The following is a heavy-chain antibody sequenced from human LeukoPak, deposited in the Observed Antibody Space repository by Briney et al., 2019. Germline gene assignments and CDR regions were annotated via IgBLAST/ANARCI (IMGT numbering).Heavy chain of an antibody. CDR3: ARDYNC. CDR2: ISPSGTVI. Sequence: GESLKISCSASGFTFTEYYMSWIRQAPGKGLEWVSYISPSGTVIYYGDSVKGRFTISRDNAKKSLYLQMNSLRAEDTAVYYCARDYNCWGQGTLVTVSS. V-gene: IGHV3-11*01. J-gene: IGHJ4*02. D-gene: IGHD3-10*01. CDR1: GFTFTEYY.